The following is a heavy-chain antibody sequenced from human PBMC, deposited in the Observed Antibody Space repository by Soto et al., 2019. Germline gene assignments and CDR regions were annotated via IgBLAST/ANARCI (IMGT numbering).Heavy chain of an antibody. CDR2: IYYSGST. V-gene: IGHV4-39*01. D-gene: IGHD2-2*01. CDR1: GSSISSDSSY. CDR3: ARLHGYCISSSCHGHYAMDV. J-gene: IGHJ6*02. Sequence: SETLSLTCTVSGSSISSDSSYWDWIRQPPGKGLEWIGSIYYSGSTYYNPSLNSRVTVSVDTSKNQFSLKVTSVTAADTAVYYCARLHGYCISSSCHGHYAMDVWGQGTTVTVSS.